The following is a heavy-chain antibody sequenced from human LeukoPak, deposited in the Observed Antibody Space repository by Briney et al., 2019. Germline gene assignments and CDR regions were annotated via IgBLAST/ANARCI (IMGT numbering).Heavy chain of an antibody. CDR1: GGSISSYY. V-gene: IGHV4-59*08. CDR3: ARQNSVAGTVYYYYGMDV. Sequence: SEILSLTCTVSGGSISSYYWSWIRQPPGKGLEWIGYIYYSGSTNYNPSLKSRVTISVDTSKNQFSLKLSSVTAADTAVYYCARQNSVAGTVYYYYGMDVWGQGTTVTVSS. D-gene: IGHD6-19*01. CDR2: IYYSGST. J-gene: IGHJ6*02.